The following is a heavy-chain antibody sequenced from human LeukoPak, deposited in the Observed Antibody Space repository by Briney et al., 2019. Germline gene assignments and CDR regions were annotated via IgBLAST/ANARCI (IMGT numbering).Heavy chain of an antibody. CDR1: GFTFYYYA. D-gene: IGHD6-19*01. Sequence: PGGSLRLSCAASGFTFYYYAMRWVRHAPGKGLEWVAGIRWNSGSIDYADSVKGRFTISRDNAKNSLYLQMNSLRAEDTASYYCAKDRNSGWPPYFDYSGQGTLVTVS. CDR2: IRWNSGSI. J-gene: IGHJ4*02. CDR3: AKDRNSGWPPYFDY. V-gene: IGHV3-9*01.